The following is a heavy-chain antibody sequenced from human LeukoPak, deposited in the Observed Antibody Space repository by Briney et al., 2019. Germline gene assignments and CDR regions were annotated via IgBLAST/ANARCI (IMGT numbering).Heavy chain of an antibody. Sequence: PSETLSLTCTVSGGSISSSSYYRGWIRQPPGKGLEWIGSIYYSGSTYYNPSLKSRVTISVDTSKNQFSLKLSSVTAADTAVYYCARAPLVAAAFDYWGQGTLVTVSS. J-gene: IGHJ4*02. D-gene: IGHD6-13*01. CDR1: GGSISSSSYY. CDR3: ARAPLVAAAFDY. V-gene: IGHV4-39*07. CDR2: IYYSGST.